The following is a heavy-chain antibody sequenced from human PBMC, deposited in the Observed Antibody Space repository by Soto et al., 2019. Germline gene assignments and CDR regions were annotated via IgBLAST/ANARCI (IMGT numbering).Heavy chain of an antibody. CDR3: ARSSGGQIGIIIKETNWFAP. Sequence: ASVKVSCKAPRDTFTSYYINWVRQAPGQGLEWMEVINPHGGSTAYAQKFKGRVTLTRDTSASTVYMEVSSLTSEDTAMYYCARSSGGQIGIIIKETNWFAPWGQGTLVTVSS. J-gene: IGHJ5*02. CDR1: RDTFTSYY. CDR2: INPHGGST. V-gene: IGHV1-46*01. D-gene: IGHD3-10*01.